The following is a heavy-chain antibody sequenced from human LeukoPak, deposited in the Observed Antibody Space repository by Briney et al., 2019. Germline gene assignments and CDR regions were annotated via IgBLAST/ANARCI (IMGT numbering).Heavy chain of an antibody. J-gene: IGHJ3*02. CDR1: GFTFSSYR. CDR2: FSSSSSTI. CDR3: ARDSVDTAIGDAFDI. Sequence: GGSLRLSCAASGFTFSSYRMTWVRQAPGKGLEWVSYFSSSSSTIYYADSVKGRFTSSRDNAKNSLYLQMNSLRAEDTAVYYCARDSVDTAIGDAFDIGGQGTRVTVSS. V-gene: IGHV3-48*01. D-gene: IGHD5-18*01.